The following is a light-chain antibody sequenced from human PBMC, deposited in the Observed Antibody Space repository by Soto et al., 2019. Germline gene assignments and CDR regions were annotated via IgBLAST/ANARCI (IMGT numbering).Light chain of an antibody. CDR2: GAS. J-gene: IGKJ5*01. CDR3: QQRSNSPPWIT. V-gene: IGKV3-11*01. CDR1: QSVSSN. Sequence: EIVLTQSPATLSLSPGERATLSCRASQSVSSNLAWYQQKPGQAPRLLIYGASTRATGIPARFSGSGSGTDFTLTISSLEPEDSAVYYCQQRSNSPPWITFGQGTRLEI.